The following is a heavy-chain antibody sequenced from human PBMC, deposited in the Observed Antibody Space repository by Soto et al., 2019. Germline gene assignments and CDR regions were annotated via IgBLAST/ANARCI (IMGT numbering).Heavy chain of an antibody. J-gene: IGHJ4*02. CDR1: GFTVSSNY. V-gene: IGHV3-53*04. Sequence: EVQLVESGGGLVQPGVSLRLSCAVSGFTVSSNYMSWVRQAPGKGLEWVSVIYSNGSTYYADSVKGRFTISRHNSKNTLHLHINRLRAEDTPVYYCAATRVGYWGQGTLVRVSS. D-gene: IGHD5-12*01. CDR2: IYSNGST. CDR3: AATRVGY.